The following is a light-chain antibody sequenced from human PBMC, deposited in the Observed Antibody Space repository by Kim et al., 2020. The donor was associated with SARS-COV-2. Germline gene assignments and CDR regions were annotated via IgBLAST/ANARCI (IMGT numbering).Light chain of an antibody. CDR3: QQRSNWPPT. Sequence: VAPGERATLSCRASQSVSSYLAWYQQKPGQAPRLLIYDASNRATGIPARFSGSGSGTDFTLTISSLEPEDFAVYYCQQRSNWPPTFGQGTRLEIK. J-gene: IGKJ5*01. V-gene: IGKV3-11*01. CDR1: QSVSSY. CDR2: DAS.